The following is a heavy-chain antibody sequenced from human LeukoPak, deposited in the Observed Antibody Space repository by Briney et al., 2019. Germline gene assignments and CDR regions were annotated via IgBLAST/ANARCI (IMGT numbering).Heavy chain of an antibody. CDR1: GYTLRELS. Sequence: ASVKVSCKVSGYTLRELSMHWVRQAPAKGLQWMGVFDPEDGESIIAQKFQGRLTMTEDTSTDTAYMELSSLTSEDTAMYYCATGHCNTCSCYYYYMDIWGKGTTVTVSS. J-gene: IGHJ6*03. V-gene: IGHV1-24*01. CDR2: FDPEDGES. D-gene: IGHD2/OR15-2a*01. CDR3: ATGHCNTCSCYYYYMDI.